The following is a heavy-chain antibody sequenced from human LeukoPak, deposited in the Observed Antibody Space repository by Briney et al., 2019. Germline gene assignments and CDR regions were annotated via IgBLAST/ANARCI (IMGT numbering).Heavy chain of an antibody. J-gene: IGHJ5*02. Sequence: SETLSLTCTVSGGSISSYYWSWIRQPPGTGLEWTGYIYYSGSTNYNPSLKSRVTISVDTSKNQFSLKLSSVTAADTAVYYCARHSSSGWNWFDPWGQGILVTVSS. CDR2: IYYSGST. V-gene: IGHV4-59*08. D-gene: IGHD6-19*01. CDR3: ARHSSSGWNWFDP. CDR1: GGSISSYY.